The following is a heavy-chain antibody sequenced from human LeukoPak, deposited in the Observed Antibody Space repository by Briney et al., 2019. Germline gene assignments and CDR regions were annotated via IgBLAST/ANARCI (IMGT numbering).Heavy chain of an antibody. V-gene: IGHV1-46*01. CDR2: INPSGGST. J-gene: IGHJ6*03. Sequence: GASVKVSCKASGYTFTSYYMHWVRQAPGQGLEWMGIINPSGGSTSYAQKFQGRVTMTRDMSTSTVYMELSSLRSEDTAVYYCARDHRYVSGWLGPSYYYYYMDVWGKGTTVTVSS. CDR3: ARDHRYVSGWLGPSYYYYYMDV. D-gene: IGHD6-19*01. CDR1: GYTFTSYY.